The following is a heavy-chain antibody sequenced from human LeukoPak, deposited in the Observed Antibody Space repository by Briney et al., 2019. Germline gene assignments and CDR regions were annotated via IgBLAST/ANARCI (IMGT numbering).Heavy chain of an antibody. CDR3: ARDSLHTAMPSLFDY. CDR2: IKQDGSEK. Sequence: GGSLRPSCAASGFTFSSYWMSWVRQAPGKGLEWVANIKQDGSEKYYVDSVKGRFTISRDNAKNSLYLQMNSLRAEDTAVYYCARDSLHTAMPSLFDYWGQGTLVTVSS. D-gene: IGHD5-18*01. CDR1: GFTFSSYW. V-gene: IGHV3-7*01. J-gene: IGHJ4*02.